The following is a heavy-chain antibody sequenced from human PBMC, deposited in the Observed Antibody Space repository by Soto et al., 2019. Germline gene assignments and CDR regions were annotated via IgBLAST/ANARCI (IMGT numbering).Heavy chain of an antibody. D-gene: IGHD6-6*01. CDR2: IYYSGST. CDR3: ARIKAARYFDY. CDR1: GGSISSYY. J-gene: IGHJ4*02. Sequence: SETLSLTCTVSGGSISSYYWSWIRQPPGKGLEWIGYIYYSGSTNYNPSLKSRVTISVDTSKNQFSLKLSSVTAADTAVYYCARIKAARYFDYWGQGTLVTVSS. V-gene: IGHV4-59*08.